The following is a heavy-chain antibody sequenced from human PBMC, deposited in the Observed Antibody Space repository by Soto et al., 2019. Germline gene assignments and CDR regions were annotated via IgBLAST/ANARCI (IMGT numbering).Heavy chain of an antibody. CDR1: GYTFTGYY. Sequence: QVQLVQSGAEVKKPGASVKVSCKASGYTFTGYYMHWVRQAPGQGLEWMGWINPNSGGTNYAQKFQGRVTRTRDTSISTAYMELSRLRSDDTAVYYCSRTRTIQLGANGGYGMDVWGQGTTVPVSS. V-gene: IGHV1-2*02. D-gene: IGHD5-18*01. CDR3: SRTRTIQLGANGGYGMDV. CDR2: INPNSGGT. J-gene: IGHJ6*02.